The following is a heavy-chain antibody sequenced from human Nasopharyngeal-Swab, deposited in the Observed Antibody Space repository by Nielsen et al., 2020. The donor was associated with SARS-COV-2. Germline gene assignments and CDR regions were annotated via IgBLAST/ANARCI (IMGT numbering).Heavy chain of an antibody. V-gene: IGHV1-2*06. D-gene: IGHD6-13*01. J-gene: IGHJ5*02. Sequence: ASVKVSCKASGYTFTGYYTHWVRQAPGQGLEWMGRINPNSGGTNYAQKFQGRVTMARDTSISTAYMELSRLRSDDTAVYYCAREDSSSWYSLLNWFDPWGQGTLVTVSS. CDR3: AREDSSSWYSLLNWFDP. CDR2: INPNSGGT. CDR1: GYTFTGYY.